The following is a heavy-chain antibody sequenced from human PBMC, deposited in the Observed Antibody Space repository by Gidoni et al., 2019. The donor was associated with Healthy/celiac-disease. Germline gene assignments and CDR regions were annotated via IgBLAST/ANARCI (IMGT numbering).Heavy chain of an antibody. J-gene: IGHJ4*02. CDR2: MRGSGGST. CDR1: GSPFSSYA. V-gene: IGHV3-23*01. D-gene: IGHD3-22*01. Sequence: EVQLLESGGGLVQHGGSLILTCAASGSPFSSYAMTLVLQAPGKGLEVVSAMRGSGGSTYYADSVKGRFTISRDNSKNTLYLQMNSLRAEDTAVYYCAKDHVPSMYYYDSSGYYYPGAFDYWGQGTLVTVSS. CDR3: AKDHVPSMYYYDSSGYYYPGAFDY.